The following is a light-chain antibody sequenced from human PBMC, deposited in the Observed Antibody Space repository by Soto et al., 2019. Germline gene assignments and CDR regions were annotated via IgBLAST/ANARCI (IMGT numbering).Light chain of an antibody. CDR1: QSISSS. J-gene: IGKJ2*01. V-gene: IGKV3-11*01. CDR3: QQRSNRPPYT. CDR2: DAS. Sequence: EIVLTQSPTTLSLSPGERATLSCRASQSISSSLAWYQQKRGQAPRLLIYDASTRATGIPARFSGSGSGTDFTLTISSLEPEDFAVYYCQQRSNRPPYTFGQGTKLEIK.